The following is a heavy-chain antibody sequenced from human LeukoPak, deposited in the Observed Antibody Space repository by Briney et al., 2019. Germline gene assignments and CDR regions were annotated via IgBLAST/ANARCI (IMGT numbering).Heavy chain of an antibody. D-gene: IGHD6-19*01. CDR3: ARAVAGTGYYYYYMDV. Sequence: WASVKVSCKASGYTFTGYYMHWVRQAPGQGLERMGWINPNSGGTNYAQKFQGRVTMTRDTSISTAYMELSRLRSDDTAVYYCARAVAGTGYYYYYMDVWGKGTTATISS. CDR2: INPNSGGT. V-gene: IGHV1-2*02. J-gene: IGHJ6*03. CDR1: GYTFTGYY.